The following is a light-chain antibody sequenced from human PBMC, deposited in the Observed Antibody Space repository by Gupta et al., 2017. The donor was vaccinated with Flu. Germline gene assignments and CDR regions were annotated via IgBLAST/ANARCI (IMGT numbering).Light chain of an antibody. CDR1: QSVRSY. Sequence: DIQMTQSPSSLSASVGDRVTITCRASQSVRSYLNWYQLKPGRAPKLLISAASSLHSGVPSRFSGSGSGTDFTLTISSLQPEDLATYYCQQSYDALSLTFGGGTKVGIK. V-gene: IGKV1-39*01. CDR3: QQSYDALSLT. J-gene: IGKJ4*01. CDR2: AAS.